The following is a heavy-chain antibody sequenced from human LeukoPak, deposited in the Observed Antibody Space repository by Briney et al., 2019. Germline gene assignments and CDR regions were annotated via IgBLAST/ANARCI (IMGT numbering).Heavy chain of an antibody. CDR1: GFTFSSYA. J-gene: IGHJ4*02. V-gene: IGHV3-23*01. CDR2: ISGSGGST. D-gene: IGHD6-19*01. CDR3: AGGIAVAGTYDY. Sequence: GGSLRLSCAASGFTFSSYAMSWVRQAPGKGLEWVSAISGSGGSTYYAYSVKGRFTISRDNSKNTLYLQMSSLRAEDTAVYYCAGGIAVAGTYDYWGQGTLVTVSS.